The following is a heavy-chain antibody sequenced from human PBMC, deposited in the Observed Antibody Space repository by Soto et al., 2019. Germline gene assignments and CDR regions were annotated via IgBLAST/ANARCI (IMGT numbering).Heavy chain of an antibody. CDR2: INQDGSEK. CDR3: AKDRQHDGFWPFDH. CDR1: GFTFSRFW. Sequence: PGGSLRLSCAASGFTFSRFWMSWVRQAPGKGLEWVANINQDGSEKSYGDSVKGRCTISRDNSKNTLYLQMNSLRADDTAIYYCAKDRQHDGFWPFDHWGQGTLVTVSS. V-gene: IGHV3-7*03. J-gene: IGHJ4*02. D-gene: IGHD3-3*01.